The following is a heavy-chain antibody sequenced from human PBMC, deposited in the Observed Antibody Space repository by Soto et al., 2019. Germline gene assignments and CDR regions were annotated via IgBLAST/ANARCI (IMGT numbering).Heavy chain of an antibody. CDR3: ARDSSVRLYDTFGEV. V-gene: IGHV3-30*03. CDR1: GFTFSSYG. J-gene: IGHJ3*01. CDR2: ISYDGSNK. Sequence: QVQLVESGGGVVQPGRSLRLSCAASGFTFSSYGMHWVRQAPGKGLEWVAVISYDGSNKYYADSVKGRFTISRDNSKNPLYRQLNEHGAEDTAESYCARDSSVRLYDTFGEVRGQVTMVTVS. D-gene: IGHD3-10*01.